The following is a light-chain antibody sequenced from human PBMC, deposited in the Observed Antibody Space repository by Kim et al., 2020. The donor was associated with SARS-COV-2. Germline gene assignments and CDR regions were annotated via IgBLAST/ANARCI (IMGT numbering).Light chain of an antibody. J-gene: IGLJ3*02. CDR2: RNN. CDR3: SAWDNSLSAWV. CDR1: SKNVGNQG. V-gene: IGLV10-54*01. Sequence: QTATLTCTGNSKNVGNQGAAWLQQHQGHPPKLLSYRNNNRPSGISERLSASRSGNTASLTITGLQPEDEADYYCSAWDNSLSAWVFGGGTQLTVL.